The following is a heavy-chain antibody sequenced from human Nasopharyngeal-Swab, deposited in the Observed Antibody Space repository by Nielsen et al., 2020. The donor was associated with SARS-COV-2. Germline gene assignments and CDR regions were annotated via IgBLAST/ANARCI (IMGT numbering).Heavy chain of an antibody. CDR3: ARGQGPRHYYDSSGYYYDVLGRGYYFDY. Sequence: RECLAHGLWVLGHILPGGVTNYNPSLKSRVTISVDTSKNQFSLKLSSVTAADTAVYYCARGQGPRHYYDSSGYYYDVLGRGYYFDYWGQGTLVTVSS. J-gene: IGHJ4*02. D-gene: IGHD3-22*01. V-gene: IGHV4-34*01. CDR2: ILPGGVT.